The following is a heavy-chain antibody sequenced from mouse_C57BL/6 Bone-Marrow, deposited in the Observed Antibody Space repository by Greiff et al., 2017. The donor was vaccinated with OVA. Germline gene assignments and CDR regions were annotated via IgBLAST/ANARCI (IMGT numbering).Heavy chain of an antibody. D-gene: IGHD1-1*01. CDR2: IWWDDDK. Sequence: QVTLKVSGPGILQPSQTLSLTCSFSGFSLSTFGMGVGWIRQPSGKGLEWLAHIWWDDDKYYNPALKSRLTISKDTSKNQVFLKIANVDTADTATYYCARIWGIYYYGSSYHYWYFDVWGTGTTVTVSS. CDR3: ARIWGIYYYGSSYHYWYFDV. J-gene: IGHJ1*03. CDR1: GFSLSTFGMG. V-gene: IGHV8-8*01.